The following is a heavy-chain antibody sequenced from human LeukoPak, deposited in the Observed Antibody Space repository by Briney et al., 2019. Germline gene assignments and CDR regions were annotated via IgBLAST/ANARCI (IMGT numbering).Heavy chain of an antibody. V-gene: IGHV3-23*01. CDR3: AKDNPYDYVWGSYRCPSYFDY. Sequence: PGGSLRLSCAASGFTFSSYAMSWVRQAPGKGLEWVSAISGSGGSTYYADSVKGRFTISRDNSKNTLYLQMNSLRAEDTAVYYCAKDNPYDYVWGSYRCPSYFDYWGQGTLVTVSS. J-gene: IGHJ4*02. CDR2: ISGSGGST. CDR1: GFTFSSYA. D-gene: IGHD3-16*02.